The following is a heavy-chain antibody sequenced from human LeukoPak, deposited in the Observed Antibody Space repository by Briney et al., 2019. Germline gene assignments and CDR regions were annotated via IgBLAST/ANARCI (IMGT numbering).Heavy chain of an antibody. V-gene: IGHV1-18*01. D-gene: IGHD2-21*02. J-gene: IGHJ2*01. CDR1: GYTFISYG. CDR3: ARGLGVVTAQSEQPKPRYFDL. Sequence: ASVKVACKASGYTFISYGISWVRQAPGQGLEWMGWISGYNGNTNYAQNLQGRVTMTTDTSTSTAYMELRSLRSDDTAVYYCARGLGVVTAQSEQPKPRYFDLWGRGTQVTVSS. CDR2: ISGYNGNT.